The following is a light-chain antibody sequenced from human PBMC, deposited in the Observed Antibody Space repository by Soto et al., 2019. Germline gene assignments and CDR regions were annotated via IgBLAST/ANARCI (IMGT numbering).Light chain of an antibody. CDR1: QSISSW. Sequence: DIQMTQSPSTLSASVGDRVTITCRASQSISSWLAWYQQKPGKAPKLLIYDASSLESGVPSRFSGSGCGTEFTLTISSLQPDDFATYYCQQYNSYTTFGQGTRLGIK. J-gene: IGKJ5*01. CDR3: QQYNSYTT. V-gene: IGKV1-5*01. CDR2: DAS.